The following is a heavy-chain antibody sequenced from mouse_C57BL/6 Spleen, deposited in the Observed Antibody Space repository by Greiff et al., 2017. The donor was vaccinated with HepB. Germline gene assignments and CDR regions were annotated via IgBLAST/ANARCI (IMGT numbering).Heavy chain of an antibody. Sequence: QVQLQQPGTELVKPGASVKLSCKASGYTFTSYWMHWVKQRPGQGLEWIGNINPSNGGTNYNEKFKSKATLTVDKSSSTAYMQLSSLTSEDSAVYYSARSEGYYYGSRDFDYWGQGTTLTVSS. CDR2: INPSNGGT. CDR1: GYTFTSYW. J-gene: IGHJ2*01. CDR3: ARSEGYYYGSRDFDY. V-gene: IGHV1-53*01. D-gene: IGHD1-1*01.